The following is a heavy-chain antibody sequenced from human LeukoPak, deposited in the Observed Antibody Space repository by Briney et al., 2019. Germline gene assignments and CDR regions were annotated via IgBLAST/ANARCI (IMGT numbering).Heavy chain of an antibody. CDR3: ARCEALDYGDYQYYFDY. D-gene: IGHD4-17*01. V-gene: IGHV4-31*03. CDR2: IYYSGST. CDR1: GGSISSGGYY. Sequence: SETLSLTCTVSGGSISSGGYYWSWIRQHPGKGLEWIGYIYYSGSTYYNPSLKSRVTISVDTSKNQFSLELGTVKAADTAVYYCARCEALDYGDYQYYFDYWGQGTLVTVSS. J-gene: IGHJ4*02.